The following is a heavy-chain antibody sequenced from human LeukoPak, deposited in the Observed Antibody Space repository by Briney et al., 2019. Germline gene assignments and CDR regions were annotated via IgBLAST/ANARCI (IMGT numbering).Heavy chain of an antibody. V-gene: IGHV1-8*01. CDR3: ATSSSHDYGDDY. Sequence: ASVKVSCKASGYTFTSYDINWVRQATGQGLEWMGWMNPNSGNTGYAQKFQGRVTMTRNTSISTAYMELSSLRSEDTAVYYCATSSSHDYGDDYWGQGTLVTVSS. J-gene: IGHJ4*02. CDR2: MNPNSGNT. D-gene: IGHD4-17*01. CDR1: GYTFTSYD.